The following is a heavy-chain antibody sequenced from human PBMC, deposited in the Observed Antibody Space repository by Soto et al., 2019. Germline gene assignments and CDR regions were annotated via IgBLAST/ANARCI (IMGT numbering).Heavy chain of an antibody. CDR1: GGSISSSSCY. J-gene: IGHJ4*02. CDR2: IYYSGST. V-gene: IGHV4-39*01. Sequence: PSETLSLTCTVSGGSISSSSCYWGWIRQPPGKGLEWIGSIYYSGSTYYNPSLKSRVTISVDTPKNQFSLKLSSVTAADTAVYYCARHLYYYDSSGYFPFDYWGQGTLVTVSS. CDR3: ARHLYYYDSSGYFPFDY. D-gene: IGHD3-22*01.